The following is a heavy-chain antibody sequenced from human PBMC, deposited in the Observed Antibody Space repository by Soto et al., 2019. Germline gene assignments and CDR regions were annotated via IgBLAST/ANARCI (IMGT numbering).Heavy chain of an antibody. J-gene: IGHJ3*02. V-gene: IGHV3-7*01. Sequence: GGSLRLSCAASGFTFSSYWMSWVRQAPGKGLEWVANIKQDGSAKFYVDSVKGRFTISRDIGKNSLYLQMNSLRAEDTAVYYCARGVFCSGGDCYSVNAFDIWGQGTKVTVSS. D-gene: IGHD2-15*01. CDR2: IKQDGSAK. CDR3: ARGVFCSGGDCYSVNAFDI. CDR1: GFTFSSYW.